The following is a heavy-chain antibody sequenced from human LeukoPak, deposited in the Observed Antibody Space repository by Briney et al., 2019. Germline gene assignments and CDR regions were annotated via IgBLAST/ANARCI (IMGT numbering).Heavy chain of an antibody. J-gene: IGHJ4*02. V-gene: IGHV4-59*08. D-gene: IGHD1-14*01. CDR3: ARRPAVEPKFDY. CDR2: IYSSGST. Sequence: SETLSLTCSVSGGSISNYFWTWIRQPPGKGLEWIGYIYSSGSTYYNPFLKSRVTISVDTSKNRFSLKLSTVTAADTAVYYCARRPAVEPKFDYWGQGTLVTVSS. CDR1: GGSISNYF.